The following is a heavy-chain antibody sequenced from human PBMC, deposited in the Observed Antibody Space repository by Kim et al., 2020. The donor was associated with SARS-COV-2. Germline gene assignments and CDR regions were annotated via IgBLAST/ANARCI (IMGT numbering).Heavy chain of an antibody. CDR1: GYTFTSYY. CDR3: ARVGQDYYYDSSGYYANPSFDY. Sequence: ASVKVSCKASGYTFTSYYMHWVRQAPGQGLEWMGIINPSGGSTSYAQKFQGRVTMTRDTSTSTVYMELSSLRSEDTAVYYCARVGQDYYYDSSGYYANPSFDYWGQGTLVTVSS. J-gene: IGHJ4*02. CDR2: INPSGGST. V-gene: IGHV1-46*01. D-gene: IGHD3-22*01.